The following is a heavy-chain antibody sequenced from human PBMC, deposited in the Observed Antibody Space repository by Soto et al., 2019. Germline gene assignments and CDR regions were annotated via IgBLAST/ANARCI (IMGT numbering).Heavy chain of an antibody. CDR3: ARGSKPYYYDSSGSGDLDY. CDR2: ISSSSSYT. Sequence: GGSLRLSCAASGFTFSDYYMSWIRQAPGKGLEWVSYISSSSSYTNYADSVKGRFTISRENAKNSLYLQMNSLRAEDTAVYYCARGSKPYYYDSSGSGDLDYWGQGTLVTVSS. D-gene: IGHD3-22*01. J-gene: IGHJ4*02. CDR1: GFTFSDYY. V-gene: IGHV3-11*06.